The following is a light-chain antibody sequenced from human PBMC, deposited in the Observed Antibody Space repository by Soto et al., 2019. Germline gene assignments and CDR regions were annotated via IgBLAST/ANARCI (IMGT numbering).Light chain of an antibody. CDR3: QQYNYWPPWT. CDR1: QSISSW. J-gene: IGKJ1*01. Sequence: MTQSPSTLSASVGDRVTITCRASQSISSWLARYPQRPGQAPRLPIYDASTRAAGIPARFSGSGSGPDFTLTISSLQSEDFAVYYCQQYNYWPPWTFGQGTKVEIK. V-gene: IGKV3-15*01. CDR2: DAS.